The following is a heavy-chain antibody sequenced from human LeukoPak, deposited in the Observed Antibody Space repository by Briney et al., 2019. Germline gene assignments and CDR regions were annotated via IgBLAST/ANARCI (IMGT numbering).Heavy chain of an antibody. V-gene: IGHV3-7*01. CDR1: GFTFSTYW. D-gene: IGHD3-22*01. CDR3: AREKLDTRGYVDY. Sequence: PGRSLRLSCAGSGFTFSTYWMSWVRQAPGKGLDWVANIKQDGTDKYYVDSVKGRFTISRDNAKNLLYLQMNSLRAEDTAVYYCAREKLDTRGYVDYWGQGTLVTVSS. CDR2: IKQDGTDK. J-gene: IGHJ4*02.